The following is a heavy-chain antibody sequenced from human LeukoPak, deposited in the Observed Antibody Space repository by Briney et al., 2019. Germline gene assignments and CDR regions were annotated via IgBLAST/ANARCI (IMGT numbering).Heavy chain of an antibody. Sequence: RGSLRLSCTASGFSFSGHWMHWARQLPGKGLVWVSRISPTGSTTSYADSVKGRFTVSRDNAKNTLYLQVNNLRAEDTAVYYCARGPNSNWSGLDFWGQGTLLTVSS. CDR3: ARGPNSNWSGLDF. D-gene: IGHD6-6*01. CDR2: ISPTGSTT. CDR1: GFSFSGHW. J-gene: IGHJ4*02. V-gene: IGHV3-74*01.